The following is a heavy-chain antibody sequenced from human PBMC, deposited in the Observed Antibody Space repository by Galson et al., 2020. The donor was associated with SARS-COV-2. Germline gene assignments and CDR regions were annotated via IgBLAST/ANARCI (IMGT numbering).Heavy chain of an antibody. CDR2: IKSKTDGGTT. J-gene: IGHJ4*02. V-gene: IGHV3-15*01. Sequence: ESLKISCAASGFTFSNAWMTWVRQAPGKGLEWVGLIKSKTDGGTTDYAAPVKGRFAISRDDSKDTLFLQMNSLKTEDTAVYYCTTGSSWDYWGQGTLVTVSS. CDR3: TTGSSWDY. CDR1: GFTFSNAW.